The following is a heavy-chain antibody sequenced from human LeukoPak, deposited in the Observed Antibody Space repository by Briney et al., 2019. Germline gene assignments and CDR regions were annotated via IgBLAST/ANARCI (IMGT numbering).Heavy chain of an antibody. V-gene: IGHV4-61*02. CDR1: DGSISSSSYY. D-gene: IGHD2-2*01. J-gene: IGHJ6*03. Sequence: SETLSLTCTVSDGSISSSSYYWGWIRQPAGKGLEWIGRIYTSGSTNYNPSLKSRVTMSVDTSKNQFSLKLSSVTAADTAVYYCARDLYQLLGGYYYYMDVWGKGTTVTVSS. CDR3: ARDLYQLLGGYYYYMDV. CDR2: IYTSGST.